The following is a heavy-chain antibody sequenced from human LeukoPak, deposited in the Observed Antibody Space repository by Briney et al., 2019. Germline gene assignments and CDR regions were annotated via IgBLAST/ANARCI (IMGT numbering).Heavy chain of an antibody. CDR3: ARLMVRGVPFYYYYMDV. CDR2: INPNSGGT. CDR1: GYTCTGYY. V-gene: IGHV1-2*02. D-gene: IGHD3-10*01. J-gene: IGHJ6*03. Sequence: ASVKVSCKASGYTCTGYYMHWVRQAPGQGLEWMGWINPNSGGTNYAQKFQGRVTMTRDTSISTAYMELSRLRSDDTAVYYCARLMVRGVPFYYYYMDVWGKGTTVTISS.